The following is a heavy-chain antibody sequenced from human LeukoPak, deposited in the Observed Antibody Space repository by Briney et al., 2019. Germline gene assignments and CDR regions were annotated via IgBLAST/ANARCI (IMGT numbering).Heavy chain of an antibody. CDR1: GYTLTGYY. V-gene: IGHV1-18*04. CDR2: ISAYNGNT. CDR3: ARGGDVLRYFDYHYMDV. J-gene: IGHJ6*03. Sequence: ASVKVSCKASGYTLTGYYMHWVRQAPGQGLEWMGWISAYNGNTNYAQKLQGRVTMTTDTSTSTAYMELRSLRSDDTAVYYCARGGDVLRYFDYHYMDVWGKGTTVTISS. D-gene: IGHD3-9*01.